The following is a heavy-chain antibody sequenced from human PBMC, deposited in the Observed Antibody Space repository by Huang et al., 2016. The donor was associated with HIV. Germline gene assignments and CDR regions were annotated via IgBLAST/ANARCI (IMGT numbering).Heavy chain of an antibody. Sequence: VQLLESGGGLVQPGGSRRLSCAASGFTFSSYAMSWVRQAPGKGREWVSTISGSGVSTYHADSVKGRFTTSRDKSENMLYLQMHTLRAEDTAVYYCAKGEFVGESYFDQWGQGTLVTVSS. J-gene: IGHJ4*02. CDR3: AKGEFVGESYFDQ. CDR2: ISGSGVST. CDR1: GFTFSSYA. V-gene: IGHV3-23*01. D-gene: IGHD3-10*01.